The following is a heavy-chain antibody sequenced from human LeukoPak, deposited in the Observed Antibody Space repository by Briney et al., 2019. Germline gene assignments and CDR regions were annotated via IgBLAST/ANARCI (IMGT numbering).Heavy chain of an antibody. J-gene: IGHJ6*02. CDR3: ARFAGYYYSAMDV. Sequence: GGSLRLSCAASGFTVSSNYMSWVRQAPGKGLEWVSVIYSGGSTYYADSVKGRFTISRDNSKNTLYLQMNSLRAEAPAVYSCARFAGYYYSAMDVWGQGTPVTVSS. CDR2: IYSGGST. V-gene: IGHV3-53*01. CDR1: GFTVSSNY.